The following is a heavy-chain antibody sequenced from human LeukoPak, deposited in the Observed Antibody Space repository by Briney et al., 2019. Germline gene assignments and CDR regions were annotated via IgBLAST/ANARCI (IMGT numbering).Heavy chain of an antibody. Sequence: GSLRLSCAASGFTFSNYGMSWVRQAPGKGLEWVSTISGSGDNTYYADSVKGRFTTSRDNFKNTLYLQMNSLRAEDTAVYYCAKGWQGYYTTWLDSWGQGTLVTVSS. CDR3: AKGWQGYYTTWLDS. CDR1: GFTFSNYG. D-gene: IGHD3-10*01. V-gene: IGHV3-23*01. CDR2: ISGSGDNT. J-gene: IGHJ4*02.